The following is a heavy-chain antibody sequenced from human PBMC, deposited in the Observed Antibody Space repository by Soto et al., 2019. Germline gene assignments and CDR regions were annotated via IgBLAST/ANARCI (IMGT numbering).Heavy chain of an antibody. D-gene: IGHD3-10*01. J-gene: IGHJ4*02. Sequence: PGGSLRLSCAASGFIFSNYGMHWVRQAPGKGLEWVAIIWYDGSNKYYADSVKGRFTISRDNSKNTVYLQMNSLRAEDTAMYYCAAGEPIHYRGQGTLVTVSS. CDR1: GFIFSNYG. V-gene: IGHV3-33*01. CDR3: AAGEPIHY. CDR2: IWYDGSNK.